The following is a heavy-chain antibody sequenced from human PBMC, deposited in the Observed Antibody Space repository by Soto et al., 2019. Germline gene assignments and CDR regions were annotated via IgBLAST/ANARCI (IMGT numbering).Heavy chain of an antibody. V-gene: IGHV3-43D*04. CDR1: GFTFDDYA. CDR2: ISWDGGST. CDR3: AKDRARINDLYAFDI. D-gene: IGHD1-1*01. Sequence: EVQLVESGGVVVQPGGSLRLSCAASGFTFDDYAMHWVRQAPGKGLEWVSLISWDGGSTYYADSVKGRFTISRDNSKNSLYLQMNSLRAEDTAVYYCAKDRARINDLYAFDIWGQGTMVTVSS. J-gene: IGHJ3*02.